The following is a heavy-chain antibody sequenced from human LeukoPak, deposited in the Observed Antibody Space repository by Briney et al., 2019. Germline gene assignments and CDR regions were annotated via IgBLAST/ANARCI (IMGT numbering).Heavy chain of an antibody. CDR2: IYTSGST. CDR3: ARGAFWSAYSGVAY. CDR1: GGSISSGSYY. Sequence: PPETPCLTCTVSGGSISSGSYYWSWIRQPAGKGLEWIGRIYTSGSTNYNPSLKSRVTISVDTSKNQFSLRLSSVTAADTAVYYCARGAFWSAYSGVAYSGQGTLVTVSS. D-gene: IGHD3-3*01. V-gene: IGHV4-61*02. J-gene: IGHJ4*02.